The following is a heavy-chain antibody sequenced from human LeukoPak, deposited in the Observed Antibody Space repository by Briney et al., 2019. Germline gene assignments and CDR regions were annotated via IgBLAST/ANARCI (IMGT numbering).Heavy chain of an antibody. CDR2: IYFSGST. J-gene: IGHJ6*02. Sequence: SETLSLTCTVSGGSISSYYWRWIRQPPGKGLEWIGYIYFSGSTNYNPSLKSRVTISVDTSKNQFSLKLSSMTAAGTAVYYCARHDSGSLKYYDMDVWGQGTTVTVSS. CDR1: GGSISSYY. CDR3: ARHDSGSLKYYDMDV. D-gene: IGHD1-26*01. V-gene: IGHV4-59*08.